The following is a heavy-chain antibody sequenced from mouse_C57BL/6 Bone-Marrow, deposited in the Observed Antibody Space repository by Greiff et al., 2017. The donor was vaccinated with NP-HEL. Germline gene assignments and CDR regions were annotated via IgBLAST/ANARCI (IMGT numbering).Heavy chain of an antibody. CDR1: GFTFSDYG. CDR2: ISSGSSTI. V-gene: IGHV5-17*01. CDR3: ARRYRGLYYYAMDY. Sequence: EVKVVESGGGLVKPGGSLKLSCAASGFTFSDYGMHWVRQAPEKGLEWVAYISSGSSTIYYADTVKGRFTISRDNAKNTLFLKMTSLRSEDTAMYYCARRYRGLYYYAMDYWGQGTSVTVSS. J-gene: IGHJ4*01. D-gene: IGHD2-12*01.